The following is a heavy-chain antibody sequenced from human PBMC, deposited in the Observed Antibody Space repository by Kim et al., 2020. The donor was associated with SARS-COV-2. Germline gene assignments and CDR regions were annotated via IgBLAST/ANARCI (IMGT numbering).Heavy chain of an antibody. D-gene: IGHD1-26*01. CDR1: GGSISSYY. CDR3: AREMGTWELLPPLGDAFDI. CDR2: IYYSGST. V-gene: IGHV4-59*13. J-gene: IGHJ3*02. Sequence: SETLSLTCTVSGGSISSYYWSWIRQPPGKGLEWIGYIYYSGSTNYNPSLKSRVTISVDTSKNQFSLKLSSVTAADTAVYYCAREMGTWELLPPLGDAFDIWGQGTMVTVSS.